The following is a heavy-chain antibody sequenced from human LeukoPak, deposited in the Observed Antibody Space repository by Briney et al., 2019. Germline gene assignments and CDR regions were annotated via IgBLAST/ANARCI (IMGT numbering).Heavy chain of an antibody. CDR3: ARVTHDYGDY. CDR1: GFTFSSYA. J-gene: IGHJ4*02. V-gene: IGHV3-64*01. Sequence: PGGSLRLSCAASGFTFSSYAMHWVRQAPGKGLEYVSAISSNGGSTYYANSVKGRFTISRDNSKNTLYLQMGSLRAEDMAVYYCARVTHDYGDYWGQGTLVTVSS. CDR2: ISSNGGST.